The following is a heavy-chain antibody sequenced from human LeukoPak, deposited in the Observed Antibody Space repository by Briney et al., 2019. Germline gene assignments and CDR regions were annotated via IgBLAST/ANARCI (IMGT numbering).Heavy chain of an antibody. V-gene: IGHV3-11*01. CDR1: GGSISSGGYY. J-gene: IGHJ4*02. D-gene: IGHD3-22*01. CDR2: ISSSGSTI. Sequence: LSLTCTVSGGSISSGGYYWSWIRQAPGKGLEWVSYISSSGSTIYYADSVKGRFTISRDNAKNSLYLQMNSLRAEDTAVYYCARRGLRYYDSSGYSDYWGQGTLVTVSS. CDR3: ARRGLRYYDSSGYSDY.